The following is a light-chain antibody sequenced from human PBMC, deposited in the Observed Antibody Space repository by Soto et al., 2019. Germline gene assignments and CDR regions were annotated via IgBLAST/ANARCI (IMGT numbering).Light chain of an antibody. V-gene: IGKV1-5*01. J-gene: IGKJ5*01. CDR1: ESISTW. CDR2: DAS. CDR3: QHYYSYSIP. Sequence: DVQMTQSPSTLSASVGDRVTITCRASESISTWVAWYQQKPGKAPQLLMNDASSLQSGVPSRFSGSGSGTDFTLTISNLQPDDFATYYCQHYYSYSIPFGQGTRLAIK.